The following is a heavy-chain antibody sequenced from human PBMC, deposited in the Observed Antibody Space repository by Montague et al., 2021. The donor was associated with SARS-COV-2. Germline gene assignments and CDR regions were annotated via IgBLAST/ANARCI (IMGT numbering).Heavy chain of an antibody. J-gene: IGHJ4*02. CDR1: GFTFSSYA. Sequence: SLRLSCAASGFTFSSYAMHWVRQAPGKGLEWVAVISYDVSNKYYADSVKGRSTISRDNSKNTLYLQMNSLRAEDTAVYYCARAGDYYYGSGSYYNPYDYWGQGTLVTVSS. V-gene: IGHV3-30-3*01. CDR3: ARAGDYYYGSGSYYNPYDY. D-gene: IGHD3-10*01. CDR2: ISYDVSNK.